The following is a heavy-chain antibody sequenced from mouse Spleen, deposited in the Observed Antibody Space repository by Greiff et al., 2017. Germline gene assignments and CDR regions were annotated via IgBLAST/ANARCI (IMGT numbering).Heavy chain of an antibody. CDR3: ARHRGFHWYFDV. D-gene: IGHD3-3*01. J-gene: IGHJ1*01. Sequence: EVKVVESGGGLVQPGGSLKLSCATSGFTFSDYYMYWVRQTPEKRLEWVAYISNGGGSTYYPDTVKGRFTISRDNAKNTLYLQMSRLKSEDTAMYYCARHRGFHWYFDVWGAGTTVTVSS. V-gene: IGHV5-12*02. CDR1: GFTFSDYY. CDR2: ISNGGGST.